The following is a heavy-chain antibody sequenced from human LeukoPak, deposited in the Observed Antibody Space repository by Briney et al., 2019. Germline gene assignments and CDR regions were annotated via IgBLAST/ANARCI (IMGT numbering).Heavy chain of an antibody. V-gene: IGHV3-30-3*01. Sequence: GRSLRLSCAASGFTFSSYAMHWVRQAPGKGLEWVAVISYDGSNKYYADSVKGRFTISRDNSKNTLYLQMNSLRAEDTAVYYCAKARVYQPPVGHDAFDIWGQGTMVTVSS. CDR2: ISYDGSNK. D-gene: IGHD6-13*01. J-gene: IGHJ3*02. CDR3: AKARVYQPPVGHDAFDI. CDR1: GFTFSSYA.